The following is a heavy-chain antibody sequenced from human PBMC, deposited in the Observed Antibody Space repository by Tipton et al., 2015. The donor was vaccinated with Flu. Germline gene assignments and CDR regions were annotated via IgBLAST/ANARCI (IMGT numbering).Heavy chain of an antibody. J-gene: IGHJ5*02. CDR1: GDSISSDFY. CDR2: VSRTGST. Sequence: LRLSCAVSGDSISSDFYWAWVRQFPGKGLEWIGTVSRTGSTIYNPSLKSRVTISIDTSKNQFSLNMRSVTAADMAVYYCARRDYSNYVSDPKSWFDPWGQGTLVTVSS. V-gene: IGHV4-38-2*01. D-gene: IGHD4-11*01. CDR3: ARRDYSNYVSDPKSWFDP.